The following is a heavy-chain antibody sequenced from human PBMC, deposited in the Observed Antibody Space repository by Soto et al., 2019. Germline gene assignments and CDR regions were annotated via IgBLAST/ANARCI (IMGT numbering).Heavy chain of an antibody. D-gene: IGHD3-10*01. CDR3: AKSIVIGYFDN. V-gene: IGHV3-23*01. CDR2: ISASGGST. J-gene: IGHJ4*02. CDR1: GFSFSTYA. Sequence: LRLSCATSGFSFSTYAMSWVRQAPGKGLECVSSISASGGSTYHADSVKGRFTISRDNSNNTLYLQMNSLRAEDTAVYYCAKSIVIGYFDNWGQGTLVTVSS.